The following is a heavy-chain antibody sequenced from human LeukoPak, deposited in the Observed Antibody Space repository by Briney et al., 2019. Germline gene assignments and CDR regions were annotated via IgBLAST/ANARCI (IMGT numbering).Heavy chain of an antibody. CDR1: AGSISSNY. CDR3: AREEIHSYSYGYV. V-gene: IGHV4-59*12. CDR2: TYYSGST. D-gene: IGHD5-18*01. J-gene: IGHJ3*01. Sequence: SETLSLTCTVSAGSISSNYWSWFRQPPGKGLEWIGYTYYSGSTNYNPSLNSRITISVDTSTTQFSRKLSAVSGAAPPAYYSAREEIHSYSYGYVWGRGTMVTVSS.